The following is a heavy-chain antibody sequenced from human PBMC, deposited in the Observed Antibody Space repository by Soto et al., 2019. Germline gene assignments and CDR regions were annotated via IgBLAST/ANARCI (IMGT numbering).Heavy chain of an antibody. CDR2: IYYSGST. CDR3: ARQRTSVVTQAYFDD. V-gene: IGHV4-39*01. D-gene: IGHD2-21*02. Sequence: SETLSLTCTVSGGSINSRSYYWGWIRQSPGKGLEWIGSIYYSGSTYYNPSLKSRVAMSVDTSKNQFFLKLRSVSAADTAVYYCARQRTSVVTQAYFDDWGQGSLVTVSS. J-gene: IGHJ4*02. CDR1: GGSINSRSYY.